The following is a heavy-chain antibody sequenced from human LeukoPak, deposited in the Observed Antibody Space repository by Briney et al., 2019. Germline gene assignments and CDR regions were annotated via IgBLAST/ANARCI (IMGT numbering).Heavy chain of an antibody. Sequence: GGSLRLSCAASGFTFSSYAMHWVRQAPGKGLEWVAVISYDGSNKYYADSVKGRFTISRDNSKNTLYLQMNSLRAEDTAVYCCARDRSISGGWFDPWGQGTLVTVSS. V-gene: IGHV3-30-3*01. CDR1: GFTFSSYA. CDR3: ARDRSISGGWFDP. J-gene: IGHJ5*02. D-gene: IGHD1-26*01. CDR2: ISYDGSNK.